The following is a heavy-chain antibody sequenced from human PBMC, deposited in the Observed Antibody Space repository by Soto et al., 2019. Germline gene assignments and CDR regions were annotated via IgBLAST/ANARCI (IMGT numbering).Heavy chain of an antibody. V-gene: IGHV4-61*08. Sequence: PPETLFLTCTVSGASSGSGGYYCSRIRKPPGTGLEWIGYIYYSGSTNYNPSLKSRVTISVDTSKNQFSLKLSSVTAADTAVYYCASDLAGYYYGMDAWGQGTTLTVSS. J-gene: IGHJ6*02. CDR2: IYYSGST. CDR3: ASDLAGYYYGMDA. CDR1: GASSGSGGYY. D-gene: IGHD6-25*01.